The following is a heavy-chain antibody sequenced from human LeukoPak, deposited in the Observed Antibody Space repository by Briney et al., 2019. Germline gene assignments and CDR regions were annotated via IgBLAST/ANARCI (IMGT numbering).Heavy chain of an antibody. CDR3: ASLPTASDVFDI. D-gene: IGHD2-21*02. Sequence: SQTLSLTCALSGDSVSSNSAAWNWIRQSPSRGLEWLGRTYYRSKWYNDYAVSVKSRITINPDTSKNQFSLQLNSVTPEDTAVYYCASLPTASDVFDIWGQGTMVTVSS. CDR1: GDSVSSNSAA. V-gene: IGHV6-1*01. J-gene: IGHJ3*02. CDR2: TYYRSKWYN.